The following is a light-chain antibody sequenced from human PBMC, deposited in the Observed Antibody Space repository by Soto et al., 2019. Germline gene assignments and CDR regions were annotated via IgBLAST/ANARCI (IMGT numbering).Light chain of an antibody. V-gene: IGKV3-11*01. Sequence: EIVLTQSPATLSLSPGERATLSCRASQSVSSYLAWYQLKPGQTPRLLIFDAFNRATGIPARFSGSGSGTDFTLTISSLETEDFATYYCQQRTNWPPTFGGGTKVEIK. CDR1: QSVSSY. J-gene: IGKJ4*01. CDR3: QQRTNWPPT. CDR2: DAF.